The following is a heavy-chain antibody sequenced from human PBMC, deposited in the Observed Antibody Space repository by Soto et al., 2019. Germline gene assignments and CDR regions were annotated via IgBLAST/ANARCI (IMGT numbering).Heavy chain of an antibody. V-gene: IGHV3-23*01. J-gene: IGHJ4*02. CDR1: GFTFSTYA. CDR3: AKGAGSDSGRY. CDR2: ISASGGSV. Sequence: GGSLRLSCAASGFTFSTYAMNWVRQAPEKGLEWVSAISASGGSVYYADSVKGRFTISRDNSKSTLYLQMNSLRADDTAVYYCAKGAGSDSGRYWGQGTLVTVSS. D-gene: IGHD3-10*01.